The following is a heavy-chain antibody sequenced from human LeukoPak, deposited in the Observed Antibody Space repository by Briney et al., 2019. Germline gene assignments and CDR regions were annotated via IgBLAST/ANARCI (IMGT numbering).Heavy chain of an antibody. Sequence: GRSLRLSCAASGFTFSSYAMPWVRQAPGKGLEWVAVISYDGSNKYYADSVKGRFTISRDNSKNTLYLQMNSLRAEDTAVYYCARGNDDSSSWPYYYYGMDVWGQGTTVTVSS. V-gene: IGHV3-30-3*01. D-gene: IGHD6-13*01. J-gene: IGHJ6*02. CDR2: ISYDGSNK. CDR3: ARGNDDSSSWPYYYYGMDV. CDR1: GFTFSSYA.